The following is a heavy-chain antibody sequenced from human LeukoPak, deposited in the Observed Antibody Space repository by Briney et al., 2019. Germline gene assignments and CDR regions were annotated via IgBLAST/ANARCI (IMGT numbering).Heavy chain of an antibody. CDR1: GFAFDDYG. CDR3: VRGEVTYSLDY. CDR2: INWNGDST. Sequence: GGSLRLSCTSSGFAFDDYGMGWVRQAPGKGLEWVSGINWNGDSTNYADSVKGRFTISRDKAKTSLFLQMNSLRVDDTALYYCVRGEVTYSLDYWGQGTLVIVSA. V-gene: IGHV3-20*04. D-gene: IGHD2-15*01. J-gene: IGHJ4*02.